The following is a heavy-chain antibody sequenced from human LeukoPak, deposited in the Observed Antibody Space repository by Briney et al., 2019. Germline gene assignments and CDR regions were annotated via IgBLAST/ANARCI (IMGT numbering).Heavy chain of an antibody. J-gene: IGHJ4*02. D-gene: IGHD3-10*01. Sequence: SETLSLTCTVSGGSISSYYWSWIRQPPGKGLEWIGYIYYSGSTNYNPSLKSRVTISVDTSKNQFSLKLSSVTAADTAVYYCARGNYGSGIIGAPFDYWGQGTLVTVSS. CDR2: IYYSGST. CDR1: GGSISSYY. V-gene: IGHV4-59*01. CDR3: ARGNYGSGIIGAPFDY.